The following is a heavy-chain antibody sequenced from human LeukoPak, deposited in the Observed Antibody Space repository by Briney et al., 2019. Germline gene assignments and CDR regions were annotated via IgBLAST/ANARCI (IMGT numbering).Heavy chain of an antibody. Sequence: VSVKVSCKVSGYTLTELSMHWVRQAPGKGLEWTGGFDPEDGETIYAQKFQGRVTMTEDTSTDTAYMELSSLRSEDTAVYYCATVRSSGWYIDYWGQGTLVTVSS. CDR2: FDPEDGET. V-gene: IGHV1-24*01. D-gene: IGHD6-19*01. CDR1: GYTLTELS. CDR3: ATVRSSGWYIDY. J-gene: IGHJ4*02.